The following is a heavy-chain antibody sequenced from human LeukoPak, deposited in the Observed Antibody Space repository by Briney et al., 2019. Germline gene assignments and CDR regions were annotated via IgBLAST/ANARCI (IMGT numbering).Heavy chain of an antibody. J-gene: IGHJ5*02. CDR2: ISAYNGNT. D-gene: IGHD3-10*01. CDR1: GYTFTSYG. Sequence: GASVKVSCKASGYTFTSYGISWVRQAPGQGLEWMGWISAYNGNTNYAQKLQGRVTMTTDTSTSTAYMELRSLRSGDTAVYYCARNAYYHGSSTNNWFDPWGQGTLVTVSS. V-gene: IGHV1-18*01. CDR3: ARNAYYHGSSTNNWFDP.